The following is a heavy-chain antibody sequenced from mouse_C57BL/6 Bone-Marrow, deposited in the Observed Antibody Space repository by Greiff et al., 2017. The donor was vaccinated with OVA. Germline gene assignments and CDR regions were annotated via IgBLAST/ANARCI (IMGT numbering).Heavy chain of an antibody. J-gene: IGHJ2*01. D-gene: IGHD2-2*01. V-gene: IGHV5-12*01. Sequence: EVKLVESGGGLVQPGGSLKLSCAASGFTFSDYYMYWVRQTPEKRLEWVAYISNGGGSTYYPDTVKGRFTISRDNAKNTLYLQMSRLKSEDTAMYYCARRGYEEVYFDYWGQGTTLTVSS. CDR2: ISNGGGST. CDR3: ARRGYEEVYFDY. CDR1: GFTFSDYY.